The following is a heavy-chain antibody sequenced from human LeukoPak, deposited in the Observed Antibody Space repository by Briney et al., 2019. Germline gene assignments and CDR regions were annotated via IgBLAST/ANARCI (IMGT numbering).Heavy chain of an antibody. CDR2: VYYTGSA. V-gene: IGHV4-39*01. J-gene: IGHJ5*02. CDR1: GGSISSTSYH. D-gene: IGHD3-10*01. CDR3: ARYASGSYYWFDP. Sequence: KPSETLSLTCTVSGGSISSTSYHWAWLRQPPGKGLEWIATVYYTGSAYYNPSLKSRVTISVDTSKSQFSLKLSSVTTADTALYYCARYASGSYYWFDPWGQGTLVTVSS.